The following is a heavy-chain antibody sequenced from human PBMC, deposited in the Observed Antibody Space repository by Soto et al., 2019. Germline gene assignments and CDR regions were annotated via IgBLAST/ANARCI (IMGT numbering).Heavy chain of an antibody. V-gene: IGHV4-34*01. J-gene: IGHJ3*02. CDR3: ARVERGTATTVVDAFDI. CDR1: GGFVSSGNYY. D-gene: IGHD1-1*01. Sequence: QVQLQQWGAGLLKPSETLSLTCAVYGGFVSSGNYYWSWIRQPPGKGLEWIGEMSHSGGTNFNPSLKSRVTISVDTSKNQFSLKISSVTAADAALYYCARVERGTATTVVDAFDIWGPGTMVTVSS. CDR2: MSHSGGT.